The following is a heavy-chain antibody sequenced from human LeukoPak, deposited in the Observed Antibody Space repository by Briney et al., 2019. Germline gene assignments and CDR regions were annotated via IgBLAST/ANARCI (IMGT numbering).Heavy chain of an antibody. CDR2: IWSDGRNK. CDR3: AREVTNDAFDI. D-gene: IGHD4-17*01. J-gene: IGHJ3*02. CDR1: GFSFSSYG. Sequence: GGSLKLSCAASGFSFSSYGMHWVRQAPGKGLEWVAVIWSDGRNKFYADSVKGRFTVSRDNSKNTLFLQMSSLRADDTALYYCAREVTNDAFDIWGQGTMVTVSS. V-gene: IGHV3-33*01.